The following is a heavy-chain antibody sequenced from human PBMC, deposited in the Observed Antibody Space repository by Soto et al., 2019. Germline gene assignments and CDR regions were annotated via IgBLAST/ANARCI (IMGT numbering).Heavy chain of an antibody. Sequence: ASVKVSCKATGYTFTNYYIHWVRQAPGQGLEWMGIINPSGGSTSYAQKFQGRVTMTRDTSTSTVYMELSSLRSEDTAVYYCARDFPSRIAAAGQGVEDAFDIWGQGTMVTVSS. CDR2: INPSGGST. J-gene: IGHJ3*02. CDR3: ARDFPSRIAAAGQGVEDAFDI. CDR1: GYTFTNYY. D-gene: IGHD6-13*01. V-gene: IGHV1-46*01.